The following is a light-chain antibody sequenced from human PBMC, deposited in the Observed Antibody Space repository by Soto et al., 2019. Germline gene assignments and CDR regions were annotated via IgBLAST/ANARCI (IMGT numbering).Light chain of an antibody. Sequence: AIRMTQSPSSFSASTGDRVTITCRASQGISSYLAWYQQKPGKAPKLLIYAASTLQSGVTSRFSGSGSGTDFTLTISCLQSEDFATYYCQQYYSYPRITFGGGTKVEIK. CDR2: AAS. CDR1: QGISSY. J-gene: IGKJ4*01. CDR3: QQYYSYPRIT. V-gene: IGKV1-8*01.